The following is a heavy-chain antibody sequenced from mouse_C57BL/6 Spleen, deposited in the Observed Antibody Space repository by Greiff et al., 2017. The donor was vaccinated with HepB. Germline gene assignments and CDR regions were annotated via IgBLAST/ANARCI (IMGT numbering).Heavy chain of an antibody. CDR2: INYDGSST. Sequence: EVQVVESEGGLVQPGSSMKLSCTASGFTFSDYYMAWVRQVPEKGLEWVANINYDGSSTYYLDSLKSRFIISRDNAKNILYLQMSSLKSEDTATYYCARGYYYGSGYFDVWGTGTTVTVSS. J-gene: IGHJ1*03. V-gene: IGHV5-16*01. CDR1: GFTFSDYY. CDR3: ARGYYYGSGYFDV. D-gene: IGHD1-1*01.